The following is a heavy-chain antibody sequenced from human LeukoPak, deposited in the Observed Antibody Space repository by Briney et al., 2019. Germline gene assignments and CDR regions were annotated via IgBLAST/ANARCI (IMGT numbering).Heavy chain of an antibody. Sequence: SQTLSLTCTVSGDSICSYYWSCLRQPPGKGVEWIGYIYYSGITNYNTSLKSRVSISVDTSKNQFSLKLSSVTAADTAVYYCARPGIAVAGTLWAAADWYFDLWGRGTLVTVSS. V-gene: IGHV4-59*01. CDR1: GDSICSYY. CDR3: ARPGIAVAGTLWAAADWYFDL. CDR2: IYYSGIT. D-gene: IGHD6-19*01. J-gene: IGHJ2*01.